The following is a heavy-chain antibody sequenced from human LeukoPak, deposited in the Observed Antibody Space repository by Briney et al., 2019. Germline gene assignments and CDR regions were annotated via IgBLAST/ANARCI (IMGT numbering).Heavy chain of an antibody. D-gene: IGHD2-2*01. CDR2: IYYSGST. J-gene: IGHJ4*02. V-gene: IGHV4-39*07. Sequence: SETLSLTCTVSGGSISSSSYYWGWIRQPPGKGLEWIGSIYYSGSTYYNPSLKSRVAISVDTSKNQFSLKLSSVTAADTAVYYCARLVRRFDYWGQGTLVTVSS. CDR1: GGSISSSSYY. CDR3: ARLVRRFDY.